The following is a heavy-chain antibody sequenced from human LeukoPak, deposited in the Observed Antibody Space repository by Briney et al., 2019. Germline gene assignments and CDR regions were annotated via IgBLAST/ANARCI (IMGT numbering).Heavy chain of an antibody. Sequence: ASVKVSCKASGYTFTSYGISWVRQAPGQGLECMGWISAYNGNTSYAQKLQGRVTMTTDTSTSTAYMELRSLRSDATAVYYCASGYSSSSGDAFDIWGQGTMVTVSS. CDR2: ISAYNGNT. D-gene: IGHD6-6*01. CDR1: GYTFTSYG. V-gene: IGHV1-18*01. J-gene: IGHJ3*02. CDR3: ASGYSSSSGDAFDI.